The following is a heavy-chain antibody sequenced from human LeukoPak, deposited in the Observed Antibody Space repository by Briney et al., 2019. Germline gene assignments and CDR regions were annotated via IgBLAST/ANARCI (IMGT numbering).Heavy chain of an antibody. D-gene: IGHD4-23*01. Sequence: ASVKVSCKASGYAFTTYDINWVRQATGQGLEWMGWMNPNNINTGYAQKFQGRVTMTRNTSISTAYMELSSLRSEDTAAYYCARGVRGNPAWFNPWGQGTLVTVSS. J-gene: IGHJ5*02. CDR1: GYAFTTYD. V-gene: IGHV1-8*01. CDR2: MNPNNINT. CDR3: ARGVRGNPAWFNP.